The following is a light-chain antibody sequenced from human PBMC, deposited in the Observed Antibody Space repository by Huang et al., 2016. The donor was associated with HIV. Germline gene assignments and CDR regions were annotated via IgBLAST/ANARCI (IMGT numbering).Light chain of an antibody. Sequence: DIQMTQSPSSVSASEGDTVTITCRASQDISIWLAWYQQKPREAPTLLIHSASILFSGVPSRFSGIGSGTNFSLTINGLRPDDFATYYCLQADISPRSFGQGTRLDIQ. J-gene: IGKJ5*01. V-gene: IGKV1-12*01. CDR2: SAS. CDR1: QDISIW. CDR3: LQADISPRS.